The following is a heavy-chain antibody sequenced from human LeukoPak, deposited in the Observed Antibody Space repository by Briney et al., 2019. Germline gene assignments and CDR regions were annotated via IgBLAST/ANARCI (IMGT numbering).Heavy chain of an antibody. CDR1: GFTFSSYD. Sequence: GGSLRLSSAASGFTFSSYDIHWVRQATRKGLEWVSGIGTAGEIYYPGSVKGRFTISRENAKNSLYLQMNSLRAGDTAVYYCARAAYSSTWYSRYFDLWGRGTLVTVSS. CDR3: ARAAYSSTWYSRYFDL. J-gene: IGHJ2*01. CDR2: IGTAGEI. V-gene: IGHV3-13*01. D-gene: IGHD6-13*01.